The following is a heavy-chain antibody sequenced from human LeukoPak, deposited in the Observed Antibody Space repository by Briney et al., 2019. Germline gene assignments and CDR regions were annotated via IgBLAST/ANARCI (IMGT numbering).Heavy chain of an antibody. V-gene: IGHV3-23*01. CDR2: ISDSVSGGST. CDR1: GFTFNNYA. Sequence: GGSLRLSCAASGFTFNNYAMTWVRQAPGKGLEWVSTISDSVSGGSTYYADSVKGRFTISRDNSKNTLYLQMNSLRAEDTAVYYCARDGELLQFDYWGQGTLVTVSS. J-gene: IGHJ4*02. CDR3: ARDGELLQFDY. D-gene: IGHD1-26*01.